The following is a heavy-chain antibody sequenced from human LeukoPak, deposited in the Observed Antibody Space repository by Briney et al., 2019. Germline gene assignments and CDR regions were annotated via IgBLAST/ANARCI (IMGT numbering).Heavy chain of an antibody. D-gene: IGHD3-9*01. J-gene: IGHJ5*02. CDR2: IYYSGST. CDR3: ARGYYDILAGYTNWFDP. V-gene: IGHV4-59*01. CDR1: GGSISSYY. Sequence: SSETLSLTCTVSGGSISSYYWSWIRQPPGKGLEWIGYIYYSGSTNYNPSLKSRVTISVDTSKNQFSLKLSSVTAADTAVYYCARGYYDILAGYTNWFDPWGQGTLVTVSS.